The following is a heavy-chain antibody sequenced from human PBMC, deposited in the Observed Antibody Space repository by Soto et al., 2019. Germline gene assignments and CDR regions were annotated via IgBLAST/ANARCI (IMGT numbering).Heavy chain of an antibody. CDR1: GYTFNMYY. D-gene: IGHD6-13*01. CDR3: AREGAAAARMFDN. Sequence: QVQLVQSGAEVRNPGASVKLSCKASGYTFNMYYMHWVRQAPGQGLEWMGVINPNGDTTTYAQRFQGRLTMTRDTSTSTVYMYLTSLRSEDTAVYYCAREGAAAARMFDNWGQGTLVTVSS. J-gene: IGHJ4*02. CDR2: INPNGDTT. V-gene: IGHV1-46*02.